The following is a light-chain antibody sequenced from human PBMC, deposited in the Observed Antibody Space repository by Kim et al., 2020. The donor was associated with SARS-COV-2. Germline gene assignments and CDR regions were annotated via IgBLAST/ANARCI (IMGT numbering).Light chain of an antibody. CDR2: VNSDGSH. Sequence: QLVLTQSPSASASLGASVKLTCTLSSGHSTYAIAWHQQQPEKGPRYLMKVNSDGSHNKGDGIPDRFSGSSSGAERYLAISSLQSEDEADYYCQTWGTAIVVFGGGTQLTVL. CDR1: SGHSTYA. V-gene: IGLV4-69*01. J-gene: IGLJ2*01. CDR3: QTWGTAIVV.